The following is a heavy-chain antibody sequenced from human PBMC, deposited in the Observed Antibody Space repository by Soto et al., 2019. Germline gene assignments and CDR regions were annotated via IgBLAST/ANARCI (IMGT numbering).Heavy chain of an antibody. CDR2: IYYSGST. D-gene: IGHD2-2*02. CDR3: ARQVPAAIRLGWFDP. Sequence: SETLSLTCTVSGGSISRSTYYWGWIRHPPGKGLEWIGSIYYSGSTYYRPSLKSRVTISVDTSKNQFSLKLSSVTAADTAVYYCARQVPAAIRLGWFDPWGQGTLVTVSS. J-gene: IGHJ5*02. V-gene: IGHV4-39*01. CDR1: GGSISRSTYY.